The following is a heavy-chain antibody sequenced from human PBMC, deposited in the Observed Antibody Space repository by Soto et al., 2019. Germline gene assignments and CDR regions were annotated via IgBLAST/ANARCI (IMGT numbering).Heavy chain of an antibody. CDR2: ISYDGSNK. D-gene: IGHD6-13*01. Sequence: TFSSYGMHWVRQAPGKGLEWVAVISYDGSNKYYADSVKGRFTISRDNSKNTLYLQMNSLRAEDTAVYYCAKDTNIAALDYWGQGTLVTVSS. CDR1: TFSSYG. V-gene: IGHV3-30*18. J-gene: IGHJ4*02. CDR3: AKDTNIAALDY.